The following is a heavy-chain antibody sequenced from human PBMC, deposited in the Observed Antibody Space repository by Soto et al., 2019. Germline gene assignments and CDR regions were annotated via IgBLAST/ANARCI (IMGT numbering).Heavy chain of an antibody. J-gene: IGHJ6*02. D-gene: IGHD3-16*02. V-gene: IGHV1-69*13. CDR1: GGTFSSYA. Sequence: RASVKVSCKASGGTFSSYAISWVRQAPGQGLEWMGGIIPIFGTANYAQKFQGRVTITADEPTSTAYMELSSLRSEDTAVYYCARARLYRSLCGMDVWGQGTTVTVSS. CDR3: ARARLYRSLCGMDV. CDR2: IIPIFGTA.